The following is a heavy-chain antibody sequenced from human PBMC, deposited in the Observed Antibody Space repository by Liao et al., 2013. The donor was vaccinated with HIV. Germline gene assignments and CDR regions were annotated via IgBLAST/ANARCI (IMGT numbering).Heavy chain of an antibody. D-gene: IGHD2-15*01. CDR3: ARGDNWYFDL. Sequence: QVQLQESGPGLVKPSETLSLTCTVSGGSISSYYWSWIRQPPGKGLEWIGRIHASGSSDQNPSLKRRVTLSVDKSKKQISLKMSSVTAADTAVFYCARGDNWYFDLWGRGTQVTVSS. J-gene: IGHJ2*01. CDR1: GGSISSYY. CDR2: IHASGSS. V-gene: IGHV4-4*07.